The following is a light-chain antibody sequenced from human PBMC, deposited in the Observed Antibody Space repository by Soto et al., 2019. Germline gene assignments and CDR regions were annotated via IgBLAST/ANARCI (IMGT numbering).Light chain of an antibody. CDR2: GGT. Sequence: QSVLTQPASVSGSPGQSITISCAGTSSDVGTYNLVSSYQQRPGEAPKIIIYGGTKRPSGVSHRFSGSTSGYTASLTISGLQAEDEADFYCCAYAGSSVYVFGTGTKLTVL. V-gene: IGLV2-23*01. CDR1: SSDVGTYNL. J-gene: IGLJ1*01. CDR3: CAYAGSSVYV.